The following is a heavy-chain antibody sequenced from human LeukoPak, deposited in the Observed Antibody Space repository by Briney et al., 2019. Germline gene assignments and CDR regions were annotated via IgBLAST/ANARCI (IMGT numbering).Heavy chain of an antibody. J-gene: IGHJ1*01. V-gene: IGHV4-31*03. Sequence: PSETLSLTCTVSGGSISSGGYFWSWIRQHPGKGLEWIGYIYYSGSTYYNPSLKGRVTISVDTSKNQFSLRLGSVTAADTAIYYCASVSYDTSLQHWGQGTLVTVSP. CDR3: ASVSYDTSLQH. CDR1: GGSISSGGYF. CDR2: IYYSGST. D-gene: IGHD3-22*01.